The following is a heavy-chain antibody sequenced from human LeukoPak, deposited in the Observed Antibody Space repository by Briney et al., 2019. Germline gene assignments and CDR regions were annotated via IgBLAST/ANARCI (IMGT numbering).Heavy chain of an antibody. J-gene: IGHJ6*02. CDR2: MNPNSGNT. CDR3: ARGGVVVTAKQYYYGMDV. D-gene: IGHD2-21*02. CDR1: GYTFTSYD. Sequence: ASVKVSCKASGYTFTSYDINWVRQATGQGLEWMGRMNPNSGNTGYAQKFQGRVTMTRNTSISTAYMELSSLRSEDTAVYYCARGGVVVTAKQYYYGMDVWGQGTTVTVSS. V-gene: IGHV1-8*01.